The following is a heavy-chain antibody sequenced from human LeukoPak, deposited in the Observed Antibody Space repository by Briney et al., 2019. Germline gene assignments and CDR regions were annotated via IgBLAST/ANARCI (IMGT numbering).Heavy chain of an antibody. Sequence: PSQTLSLTCTVSGGSISSGGYYWSWIRQHPGKGLEWIGEINHSGITNYNPSLKSRVTISADTSKNQFSLKLSSVTAADTSVYYCASDTVAGTGWGQGTLVTVSS. D-gene: IGHD6-19*01. CDR3: ASDTVAGTG. CDR2: INHSGIT. V-gene: IGHV4-31*03. J-gene: IGHJ4*02. CDR1: GGSISSGGYY.